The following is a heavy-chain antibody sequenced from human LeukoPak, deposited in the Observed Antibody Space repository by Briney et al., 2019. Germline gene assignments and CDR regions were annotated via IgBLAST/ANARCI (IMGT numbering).Heavy chain of an antibody. CDR2: ISYDGSNK. CDR3: ATGYSYGPWDY. D-gene: IGHD5-18*01. CDR1: GFTFSSYG. Sequence: GGSLRLSCAASGFTFSSYGMHWVRQAPGKGLEWVAVISYDGSNKYYADSVKGRFTISRDNSKNTLYLQMNSLRAEDTAVYYCATGYSYGPWDYWGQGTLVTVSS. J-gene: IGHJ4*02. V-gene: IGHV3-30*03.